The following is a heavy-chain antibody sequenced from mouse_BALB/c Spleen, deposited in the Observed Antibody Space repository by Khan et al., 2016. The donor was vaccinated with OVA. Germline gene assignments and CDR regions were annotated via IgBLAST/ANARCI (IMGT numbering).Heavy chain of an antibody. J-gene: IGHJ3*01. CDR2: INPSNGYT. Sequence: QVQLQQSGAELARPGASVKMSCKASGYTFTSYTIHWIKERPGQGLEWIGYINPSNGYTNYNQKFKDKATLTTEKSSTTAYLQLNSLTSDDSAVYNCVRDGAYHRDDGWFAYWGQGTLVTVSA. V-gene: IGHV1-4*01. D-gene: IGHD2-14*01. CDR1: GYTFTSYT. CDR3: VRDGAYHRDDGWFAY.